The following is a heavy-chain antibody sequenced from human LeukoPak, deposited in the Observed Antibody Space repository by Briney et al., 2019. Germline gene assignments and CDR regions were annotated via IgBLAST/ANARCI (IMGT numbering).Heavy chain of an antibody. Sequence: GGSLRLSCAASGFTFSSSAMHWVRQAPGKGLDWVAVISYDGSNKYYADPVKGRFTISRDNSESTPYLQMNSLRAEDTAVYYCARGYCSSTRCHFDYWGQGTLVTVSS. CDR1: GFTFSSSA. CDR2: ISYDGSNK. V-gene: IGHV3-30-3*01. CDR3: ARGYCSSTRCHFDY. D-gene: IGHD2-2*01. J-gene: IGHJ4*02.